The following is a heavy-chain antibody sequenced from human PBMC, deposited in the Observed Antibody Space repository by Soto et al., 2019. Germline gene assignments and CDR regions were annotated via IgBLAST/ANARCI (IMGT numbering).Heavy chain of an antibody. Sequence: EVQLVESGGGLIQPGGSLRLSCAASGLTFSSNYMNWVRQAPGQGLEWVSLTYTGGETTYADSVKGRFTVSRDNSKNTLYLQRSSLRTEDTAVYYCVRMGQWRVPGDFYYGMDVWGQGTSVTVSS. CDR1: GLTFSSNY. D-gene: IGHD6-19*01. CDR3: VRMGQWRVPGDFYYGMDV. V-gene: IGHV3-53*01. CDR2: TYTGGET. J-gene: IGHJ6*02.